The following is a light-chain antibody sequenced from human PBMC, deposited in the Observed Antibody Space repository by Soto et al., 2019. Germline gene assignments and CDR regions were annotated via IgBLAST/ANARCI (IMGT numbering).Light chain of an antibody. CDR1: QSVSSTS. J-gene: IGKJ2*01. V-gene: IGKV3-20*01. Sequence: SVLTQSPGSLSLSTGERATLSCRASQSVSSTSLAWYQQKPGQAPRLLIFGASSRATGNPDRFSGSGSGTDFTLTLSILEPEDCAVYYCQQYGGSNPTYTFCRGTKLEIK. CDR3: QQYGGSNPTYT. CDR2: GAS.